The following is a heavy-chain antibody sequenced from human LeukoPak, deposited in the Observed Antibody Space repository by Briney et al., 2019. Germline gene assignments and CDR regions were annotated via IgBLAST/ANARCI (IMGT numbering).Heavy chain of an antibody. V-gene: IGHV3-33*01. Sequence: GRSLRLSCAASGFTFSRYGMHWVRQAPGKGLEWVAVIWYDGSNKYYADSVKGRFTISRDNSKNTLYLQMNSLRAEDTAVYYCARDYSSGYYNYFDYWGQGTLVTASS. D-gene: IGHD3-22*01. J-gene: IGHJ4*02. CDR3: ARDYSSGYYNYFDY. CDR1: GFTFSRYG. CDR2: IWYDGSNK.